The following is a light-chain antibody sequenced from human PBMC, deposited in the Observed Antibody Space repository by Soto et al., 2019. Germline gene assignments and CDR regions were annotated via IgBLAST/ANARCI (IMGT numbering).Light chain of an antibody. V-gene: IGKV3-20*01. J-gene: IGKJ3*01. Sequence: EMGLTQSPGTLSLSPGERATLSCRASQSVRNNYVAWYQQKPGQAPRLLIYGTSTRATGVPDRFSVTGSGTDFTLTISRLEPEDFAVYYCQQYAYSPFTFGPGTKVDIK. CDR3: QQYAYSPFT. CDR1: QSVRNNY. CDR2: GTS.